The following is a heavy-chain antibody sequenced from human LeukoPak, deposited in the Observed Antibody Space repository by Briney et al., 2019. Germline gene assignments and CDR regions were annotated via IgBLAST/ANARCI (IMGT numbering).Heavy chain of an antibody. CDR1: GFTFSSCW. J-gene: IGHJ5*02. CDR3: ARDLNPYDFLNPNWFDP. V-gene: IGHV3-74*01. CDR2: INSDGSST. Sequence: GGSLRLSCAASGFTFSSCWMHWVRQAPGKGLVWVSRINSDGSSTSYADSVKGRFTISRDNAKNTLYLQMNSLRAEDTAVYYCARDLNPYDFLNPNWFDPWGQGTLVTVSS. D-gene: IGHD3-3*01.